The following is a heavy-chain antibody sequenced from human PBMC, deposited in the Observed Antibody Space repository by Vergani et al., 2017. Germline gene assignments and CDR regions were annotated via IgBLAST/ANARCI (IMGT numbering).Heavy chain of an antibody. CDR2: SFYSGST. J-gene: IGHJ4*02. CDR1: GGSISSSSYY. CDR3: ASYSSSWYNFDY. Sequence: LQLQESGPGLVKPSETLSLTCTVSGGSISSSSYYWGGSRQPPGKGREWIGSSFYSGSTYYNPSLKSRVTISVDTSKNQFSLKLSSVTAADTAVYSCASYSSSWYNFDYWGQGTLVTVST. D-gene: IGHD6-13*01. V-gene: IGHV4-39*01.